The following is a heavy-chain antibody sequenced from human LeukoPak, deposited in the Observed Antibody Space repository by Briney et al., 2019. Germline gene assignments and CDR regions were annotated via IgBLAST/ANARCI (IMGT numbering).Heavy chain of an antibody. V-gene: IGHV4-39*01. J-gene: IGHJ4*02. D-gene: IGHD4-17*01. CDR2: IYYSGST. Sequence: SETLSLTCTVSGGSISSSSYYWGWIRQPPGKGLEWIGSIYYSGSTYYNPSLKSRVTISVDTSKSQFSLKLSSVTAADTAAYYCARSMTTVTTVDYWGQGTLVTVSS. CDR3: ARSMTTVTTVDY. CDR1: GGSISSSSYY.